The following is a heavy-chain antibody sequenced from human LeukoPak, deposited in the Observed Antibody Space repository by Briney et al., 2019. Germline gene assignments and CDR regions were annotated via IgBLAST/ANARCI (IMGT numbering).Heavy chain of an antibody. Sequence: HGASVKVSCKASGYTFTNYAINWVRQAPGQGLEWMGWINTNTGNPTYAQGFTGRFVFSLDTSVSTAYLQISSLKAEDTAVYYCARTYYYDSSGYYQNCYYMDVWGKGTTVTVSS. CDR1: GYTFTNYA. CDR2: INTNTGNP. CDR3: ARTYYYDSSGYYQNCYYMDV. D-gene: IGHD3-22*01. V-gene: IGHV7-4-1*02. J-gene: IGHJ6*03.